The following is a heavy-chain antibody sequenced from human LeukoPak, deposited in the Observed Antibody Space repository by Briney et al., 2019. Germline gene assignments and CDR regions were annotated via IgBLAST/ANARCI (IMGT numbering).Heavy chain of an antibody. Sequence: ASVKVSCKTTEDTLRNVAFSWVRQAPGQGLEWLGGIIPMIATASYSQKFQGRASINADKSTNTVYMELSSLKLEDTAVYYCARGAGWLYDWGQGTLVIVSS. V-gene: IGHV1-69*06. CDR2: IIPMIATA. CDR3: ARGAGWLYD. CDR1: EDTLRNVA. J-gene: IGHJ4*02. D-gene: IGHD3-22*01.